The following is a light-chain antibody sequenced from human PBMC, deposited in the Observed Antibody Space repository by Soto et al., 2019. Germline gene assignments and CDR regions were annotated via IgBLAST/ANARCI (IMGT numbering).Light chain of an antibody. CDR2: GAS. CDR1: QSVSSN. CDR3: QQYNNWPQT. J-gene: IGKJ2*01. V-gene: IGKV3-15*01. Sequence: EIVMTQSPATLSVSPGERATLSCRASQSVSSNLAWYQQKPGQAPSLLIYGASTRATGIPARFSGSGSGTEFTLTIGSLQSEDFAVYHCQQYNNWPQTFGQGTKLEIK.